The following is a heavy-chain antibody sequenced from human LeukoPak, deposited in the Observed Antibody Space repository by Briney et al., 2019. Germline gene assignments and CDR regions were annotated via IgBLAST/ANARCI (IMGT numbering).Heavy chain of an antibody. Sequence: SETLSLTCAVYGGSFSGYYWSWIRQPPGKGLEWIGEINHSGSTNYNPSLKSRVAISVDTSKNQFSLKLSSVTAADTAVYYCARGRYDILTGYYVPNNWFDPWGQGTLVTVSS. CDR2: INHSGST. J-gene: IGHJ5*02. CDR3: ARGRYDILTGYYVPNNWFDP. CDR1: GGSFSGYY. V-gene: IGHV4-34*01. D-gene: IGHD3-9*01.